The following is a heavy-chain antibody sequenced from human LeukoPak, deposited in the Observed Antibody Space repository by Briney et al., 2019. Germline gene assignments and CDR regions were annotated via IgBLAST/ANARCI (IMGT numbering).Heavy chain of an antibody. D-gene: IGHD2-21*02. CDR2: IYYSWST. Sequence: PSETLSLTCTVSGGSISSSSFYWGWIRQPPGKGLEWIGTIYYSWSTYYNPSLRSRVTISVDTSKNQFSLNLSSVTAADTAVYYCARHFCGGDCYSFYYYYYGMDVWGQGTTVTVSS. V-gene: IGHV4-39*01. CDR3: ARHFCGGDCYSFYYYYYGMDV. CDR1: GGSISSSSFY. J-gene: IGHJ6*02.